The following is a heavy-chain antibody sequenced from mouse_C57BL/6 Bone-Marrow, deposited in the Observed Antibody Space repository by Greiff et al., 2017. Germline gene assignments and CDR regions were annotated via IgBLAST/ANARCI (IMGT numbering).Heavy chain of an antibody. Sequence: VQLQQSGAELAKPGASVKLSCTASGYTFTSYWMHWVKQTPGQGLEWIGYINPSSGYTKYNQKFKDKVTLTADKSSSTAYMQLNSLTYEDSAVYYCAHIYYGAYWGQGTLVTVSA. CDR2: INPSSGYT. J-gene: IGHJ3*01. CDR3: AHIYYGAY. D-gene: IGHD2-1*01. CDR1: GYTFTSYW. V-gene: IGHV1-7*01.